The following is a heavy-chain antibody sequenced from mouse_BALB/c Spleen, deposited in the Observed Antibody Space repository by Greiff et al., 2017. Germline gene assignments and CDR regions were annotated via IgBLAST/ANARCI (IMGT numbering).Heavy chain of an antibody. J-gene: IGHJ2*01. CDR1: GFSLTSYG. D-gene: IGHD2-4*01. Sequence: QVQLKESGPGLVAPPQSLSITCTVSGFSLTSYGVHWVRQPPGKGLEWLGVIWAGGSTNYNSALMSRLSISKDNSKSQVFLKMNSLQTDDTAMYYCARDRRLRPFDYWGQGTTLTVSS. V-gene: IGHV2-9*02. CDR2: IWAGGST. CDR3: ARDRRLRPFDY.